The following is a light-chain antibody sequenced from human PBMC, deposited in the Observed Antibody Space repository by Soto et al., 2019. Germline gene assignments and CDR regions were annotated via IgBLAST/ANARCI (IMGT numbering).Light chain of an antibody. V-gene: IGLV2-14*01. Sequence: QSALTQPASVSGSPGQPITISCTGTSSDVGGYNYVSWYQQHPGKAPKLMIYDVSTRPSGVSNRFSGSKSGNTASLTISGLQAEVEADYYCSSYTSSSTYVVFGGGTKLTVL. J-gene: IGLJ2*01. CDR2: DVS. CDR3: SSYTSSSTYVV. CDR1: SSDVGGYNY.